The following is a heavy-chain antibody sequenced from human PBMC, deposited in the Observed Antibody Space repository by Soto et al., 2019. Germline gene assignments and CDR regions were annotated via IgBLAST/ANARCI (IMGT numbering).Heavy chain of an antibody. V-gene: IGHV1-3*01. CDR3: ARGMLEVYDFWSGSGYYYYMDV. J-gene: IGHJ6*03. Sequence: VASVKVSCKASGYTFTSYAMHWVRQAPGQRLEWMGWINAGNGNTKYSQKFQGRVTITRDTSASTAYMELSSLRSEDTAVYYCARGMLEVYDFWSGSGYYYYMDVWGKGTTVTVSS. CDR2: INAGNGNT. CDR1: GYTFTSYA. D-gene: IGHD3-3*01.